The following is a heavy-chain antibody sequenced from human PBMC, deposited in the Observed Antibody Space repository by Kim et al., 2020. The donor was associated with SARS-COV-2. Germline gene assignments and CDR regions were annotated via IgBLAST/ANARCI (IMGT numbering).Heavy chain of an antibody. J-gene: IGHJ2*01. Sequence: SYHPSLKSRVSMSADTSKNQFSLNLNSVTAADTAVYYCARGPLPKPWYFDLWGRGTLVIVSS. D-gene: IGHD2-2*01. V-gene: IGHV4-4*06. CDR3: ARGPLPKPWYFDL.